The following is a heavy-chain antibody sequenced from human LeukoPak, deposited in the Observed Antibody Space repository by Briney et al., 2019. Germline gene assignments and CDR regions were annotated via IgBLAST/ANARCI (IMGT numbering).Heavy chain of an antibody. CDR1: GGSISSYY. D-gene: IGHD2-2*01. V-gene: IGHV4-4*07. CDR2: IYTSGST. Sequence: SETLSLTCTVSGGSISSYYWSWIRQPAGKGLEWIGRIYTSGSTNYNPSLKSRVTMSVDTFKNQFSLKLSSVTAADTAVYYCARVHPNIVVVPAAIRYYYYYMDVWGKGTTVTVSS. J-gene: IGHJ6*03. CDR3: ARVHPNIVVVPAAIRYYYYYMDV.